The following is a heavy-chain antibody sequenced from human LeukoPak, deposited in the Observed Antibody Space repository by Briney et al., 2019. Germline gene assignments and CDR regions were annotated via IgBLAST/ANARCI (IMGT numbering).Heavy chain of an antibody. CDR1: GFTFSSYE. CDR3: ARGGSCSSTSCYLNWFDP. CDR2: ISSSGSTI. Sequence: PGGSLRLSCAASGFTFSSYEMNWVRQAPGKGLEWVSYISSSGSTIYYADSVKGRFTISRDNAKNSLYLQMNSLRAEDTAVYYCARGGSCSSTSCYLNWFDPWGQGTLVTVSS. V-gene: IGHV3-48*03. J-gene: IGHJ5*02. D-gene: IGHD2-2*01.